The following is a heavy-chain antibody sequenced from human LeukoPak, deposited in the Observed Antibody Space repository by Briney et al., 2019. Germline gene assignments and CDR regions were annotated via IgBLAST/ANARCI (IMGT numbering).Heavy chain of an antibody. V-gene: IGHV1-69*13. CDR2: IIPVLSTA. CDR1: GDTFSRYA. D-gene: IGHD6-13*01. CDR3: ARGTGYSSSWPPH. Sequence: SVKVSCKASGDTFSRYAISWVRQAPGQGLEWMGGIIPVLSTANYAQKFQDRVTITADESTSTTYMELSSLKSEDTAVYYCARGTGYSSSWPPHWGQGTLVTVSS. J-gene: IGHJ4*02.